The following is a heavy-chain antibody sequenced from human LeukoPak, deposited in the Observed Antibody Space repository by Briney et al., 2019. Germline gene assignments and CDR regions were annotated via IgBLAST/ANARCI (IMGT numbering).Heavy chain of an antibody. CDR3: ARARDSGSFNRAFDY. CDR1: GDSIGGFY. Sequence: PSETLSLTCTVSGDSIGGFYWNWFRQPPGKGLEWLAWIDDSGSTNYNPSLKSRVTISVDTSKTQFSLRLNSVTAADTAVYYCARARDSGSFNRAFDYWGQGTLVTVSS. V-gene: IGHV4-59*01. J-gene: IGHJ4*02. CDR2: IDDSGST. D-gene: IGHD3-10*01.